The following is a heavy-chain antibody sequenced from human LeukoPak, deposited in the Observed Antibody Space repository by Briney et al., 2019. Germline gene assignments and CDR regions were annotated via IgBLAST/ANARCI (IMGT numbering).Heavy chain of an antibody. CDR3: ARRVTYYSDNGGYSIDAFDI. Sequence: PSGGSLRLSCAASGFTFSSYEMNWVRQAPGKGLEWVSYISSSGSTIYYADSVKGRFTISRDNAKNSLYLQMNSLRAEDTAVYYCARRVTYYSDNGGYSIDAFDIWGQGTRVTVSS. J-gene: IGHJ3*02. V-gene: IGHV3-48*03. CDR2: ISSSGSTI. D-gene: IGHD3-22*01. CDR1: GFTFSSYE.